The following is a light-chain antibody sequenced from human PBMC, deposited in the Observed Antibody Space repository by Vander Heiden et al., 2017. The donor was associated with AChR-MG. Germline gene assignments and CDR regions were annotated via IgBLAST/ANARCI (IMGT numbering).Light chain of an antibody. CDR1: GSDVGGNAS. J-gene: IGLJ3*02. CDR3: ASAATLNAWV. CDR2: DVT. V-gene: IGLV2-14*01. Sequence: QSALTQPASVSGSPGQSITISCTGSGSDVGGNASVSWYQQRPGKAHHLMIYDVTQRPSVVSNRFSGSKSGDTASLTISGHREEDEAAYYCASAATLNAWVFGGGTKVTVL.